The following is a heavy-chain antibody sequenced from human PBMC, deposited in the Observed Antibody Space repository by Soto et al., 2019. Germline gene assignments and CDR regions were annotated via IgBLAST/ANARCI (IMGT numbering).Heavy chain of an antibody. V-gene: IGHV1-69*12. J-gene: IGHJ6*02. CDR2: IIPIFGTA. Sequence: QVQLVQSGAEVKKPGSSVKVSCKASGGTFSSYAISWVRQAPGQGLEWMGGIIPIFGTANYAQKFQGRVTMTADESTSTADMELSSLRSEAAAVYYCARGIRDIVLVPAATTAHYYYYGVDVWGQGTTVTVSS. CDR3: ARGIRDIVLVPAATTAHYYYYGVDV. D-gene: IGHD2-2*01. CDR1: GGTFSSYA.